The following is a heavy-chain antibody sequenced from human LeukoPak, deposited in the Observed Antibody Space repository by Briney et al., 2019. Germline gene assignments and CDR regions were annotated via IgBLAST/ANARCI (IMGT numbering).Heavy chain of an antibody. D-gene: IGHD5-12*01. CDR2: TNPNSGGT. Sequence: ASVKVSCKASGYTFTGYDLHWVRQAPGEGLEWMGWTNPNSGGTNFAQNFQGRVTMTRDTSISTAYMELSSLTSDDTAVFYCARAAADIVAASDFWGQGTLVTVSS. CDR3: ARAAADIVAASDF. J-gene: IGHJ4*02. V-gene: IGHV1-2*02. CDR1: GYTFTGYD.